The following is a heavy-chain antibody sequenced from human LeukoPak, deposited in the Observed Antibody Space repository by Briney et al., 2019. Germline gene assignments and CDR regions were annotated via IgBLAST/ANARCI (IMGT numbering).Heavy chain of an antibody. CDR3: ARVSAPHGSWFDP. V-gene: IGHV4-59*01. CDR1: GGSISTYY. J-gene: IGHJ5*02. D-gene: IGHD1-14*01. Sequence: PSETLSLTCTVSGGSISTYYWSWIRQPPGKGLEWIGYIYYSGSTNYNPTLKSRVSISVDTSRNQFSLKLTSVTAADTAMYYCARVSAPHGSWFDPWGQGTLVTVSS. CDR2: IYYSGST.